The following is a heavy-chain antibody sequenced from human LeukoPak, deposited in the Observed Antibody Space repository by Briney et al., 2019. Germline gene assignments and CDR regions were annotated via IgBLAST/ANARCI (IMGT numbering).Heavy chain of an antibody. Sequence: PGGSLRLSCAASGFTVSSNYMSWVRQAPGKGLECVSVIYSGGSTYYADSVKGRFTISRDNSKNTLYLQMNSLRAEDTAVYYCAARYCSSTSCYKYYYGMDVWGQGTTVTVSS. CDR2: IYSGGST. CDR3: AARYCSSTSCYKYYYGMDV. J-gene: IGHJ6*02. D-gene: IGHD2-2*02. V-gene: IGHV3-53*01. CDR1: GFTVSSNY.